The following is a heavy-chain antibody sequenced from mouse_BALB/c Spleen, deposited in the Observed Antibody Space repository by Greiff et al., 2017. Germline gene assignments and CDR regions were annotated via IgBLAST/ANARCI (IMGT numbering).Heavy chain of an antibody. J-gene: IGHJ4*01. Sequence: DVQLQESGPGLVKPSQSLSLTCTVTGYSITSDYAWNWIRQFPGNTLEWMGYLSYSGSTSYNPSLKSRISITRDTSKNQFFLQLNSVTTEDTATYYCARSQLGRGIYYAMDYWGQGTSVTVSS. CDR1: GYSITSDYA. CDR2: LSYSGST. V-gene: IGHV3-2*02. D-gene: IGHD4-1*02. CDR3: ARSQLGRGIYYAMDY.